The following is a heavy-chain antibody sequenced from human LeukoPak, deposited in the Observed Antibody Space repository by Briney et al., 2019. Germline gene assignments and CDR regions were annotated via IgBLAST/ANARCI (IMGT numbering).Heavy chain of an antibody. Sequence: AGSLRLSCAASGFTFSNYAMNWVRQAPGKGLEWVSAIRGSGGTTYYADSVKGRFTISRDNSKNTLYLQMNSLRAEDTAVYYCAKDYSGYSRYFDYWGQGTLVTVSS. CDR3: AKDYSGYSRYFDY. D-gene: IGHD3-22*01. J-gene: IGHJ4*02. CDR1: GFTFSNYA. V-gene: IGHV3-23*01. CDR2: IRGSGGTT.